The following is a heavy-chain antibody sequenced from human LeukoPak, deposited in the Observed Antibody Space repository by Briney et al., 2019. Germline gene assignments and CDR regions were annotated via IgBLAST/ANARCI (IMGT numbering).Heavy chain of an antibody. CDR2: IYYSGST. D-gene: IGHD3-10*01. CDR3: ARKVRGVIRWNWFDP. V-gene: IGHV4-59*01. J-gene: IGHJ5*02. Sequence: SSETLSLTCTVSGGSISSYYWSWIRQPPGKGLEWIGYIYYSGSTNYNPSLKSRVTISVDTSKNQFSLKLSSVTAADTAVHYCARKVRGVIRWNWFDPWGQGTLVTVSS. CDR1: GGSISSYY.